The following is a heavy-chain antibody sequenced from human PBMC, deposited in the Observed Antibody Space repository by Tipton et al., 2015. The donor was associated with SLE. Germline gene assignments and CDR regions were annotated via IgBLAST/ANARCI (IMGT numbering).Heavy chain of an antibody. Sequence: TLSLTCTVSGDSISNSDYYWGWIRQPPGKGLEWIGNIHHSGRTYYNPSLMNRATISMDRSNNQISLKVNSVTAADTGVYFCVRAEGQNTMFGVVTRLDVWGKGTTVSVSS. J-gene: IGHJ6*04. CDR3: VRAEGQNTMFGVVTRLDV. CDR2: IHHSGRT. V-gene: IGHV4-39*07. D-gene: IGHD3-3*01. CDR1: GDSISNSDYY.